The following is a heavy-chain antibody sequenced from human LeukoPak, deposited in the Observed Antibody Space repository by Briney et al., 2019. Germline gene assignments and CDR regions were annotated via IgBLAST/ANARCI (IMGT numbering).Heavy chain of an antibody. CDR1: GDSVSSNSSA. D-gene: IGHD6-13*01. J-gene: IGHJ4*02. CDR2: TYYRSKWYN. Sequence: SQTLSLTCAISGDSVSSNSSAWNWIRQSPSIGLKWLGRTYYRSKWYNYFAVPVKISINIYPDTSKNQFPLQLNSVTPEDTAVYYCARGIFSSSWYDHYFDYWGQGTLVTVSS. V-gene: IGHV6-1*03. CDR3: ARGIFSSSWYDHYFDY.